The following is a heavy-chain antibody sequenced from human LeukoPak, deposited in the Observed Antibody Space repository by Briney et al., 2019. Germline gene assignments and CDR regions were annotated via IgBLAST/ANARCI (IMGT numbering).Heavy chain of an antibody. J-gene: IGHJ3*02. V-gene: IGHV1-2*02. D-gene: IGHD2-15*01. CDR3: ARYCNTGASCYASDAFDI. CDR2: MNPNSDGA. Sequence: ASVKVSCKASGHTVTGYYMHWVRQPPGQGLEGMGWMNPNSDGAHYAQKFQGRVTMTRDTSISTAYMELSRLRSDDTAVYYCARYCNTGASCYASDAFDIWGQGTMVTVSS. CDR1: GHTVTGYY.